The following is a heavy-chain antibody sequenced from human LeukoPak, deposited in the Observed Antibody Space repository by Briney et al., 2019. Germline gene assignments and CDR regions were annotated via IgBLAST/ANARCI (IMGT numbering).Heavy chain of an antibody. CDR2: VYYSGST. CDR1: GGSISSYY. V-gene: IGHV4-59*01. D-gene: IGHD5-24*01. Sequence: SETLSLTCTVSGGSISSYYWSWIRQPPGKGLEWIGYVYYSGSTNYNPSLKSRVTISVDTSKNQFSLKLSSVTAADTAVYYCARDRGYFQHWGQGTLVTVSS. J-gene: IGHJ1*01. CDR3: ARDRGYFQH.